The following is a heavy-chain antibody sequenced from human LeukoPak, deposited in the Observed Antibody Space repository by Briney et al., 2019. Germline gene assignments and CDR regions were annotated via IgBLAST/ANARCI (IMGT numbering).Heavy chain of an antibody. CDR3: AKSLRAAAGTGAFDI. CDR2: FRASDDTT. V-gene: IGHV3-23*01. D-gene: IGHD6-13*01. CDR1: GFTFSNYD. J-gene: IGHJ3*02. Sequence: PGGSLRLSCAASGFTFSNYDMSWVRQAPGKGLEWVSSFRASDDTTYYADSVKGRFTISRDNSKNTLYLQMNSLRVEDTAVYYCAKSLRAAAGTGAFDIRGQGTMVTVSS.